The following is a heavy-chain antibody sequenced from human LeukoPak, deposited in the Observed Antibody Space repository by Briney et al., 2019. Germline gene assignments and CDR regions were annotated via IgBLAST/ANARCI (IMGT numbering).Heavy chain of an antibody. CDR2: ISGSGGST. CDR1: GFTFSSHW. CDR3: AKTTVTNLYYFDY. Sequence: PGGSLRLSCAASGFTFSSHWMHWVRQAPGKGLEWVSAISGSGGSTYYADSVKGRFTISRDNSKNTLYLQMNSLRAEDTAVYYCAKTTVTNLYYFDYWGQGTLVTVSS. J-gene: IGHJ4*02. D-gene: IGHD4-17*01. V-gene: IGHV3-23*01.